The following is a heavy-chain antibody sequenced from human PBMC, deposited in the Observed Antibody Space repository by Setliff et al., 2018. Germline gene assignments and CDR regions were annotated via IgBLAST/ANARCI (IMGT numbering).Heavy chain of an antibody. J-gene: IGHJ4*02. D-gene: IGHD6-13*01. CDR2: FDPEDGST. Sequence: ASVKVSCKVSGYTLTELSRHWVRQAPGKGLEWMGGFDPEDGSTYYADSVKGRFTISRDNSKNTLYLQMNSLRAEDTAVYYCAKVSSRGSSWYDPEYYFDYWGQETLVTVSS. CDR3: AKVSSRGSSWYDPEYYFDY. V-gene: IGHV1-24*01. CDR1: GYTLTELS.